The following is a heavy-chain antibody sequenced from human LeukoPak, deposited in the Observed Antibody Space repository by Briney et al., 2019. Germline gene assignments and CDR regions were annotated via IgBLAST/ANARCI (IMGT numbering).Heavy chain of an antibody. J-gene: IGHJ2*01. V-gene: IGHV4-30-2*01. CDR2: IYHSGST. D-gene: IGHD3-10*01. CDR3: ASSMVRGEKKPLADPQDWYFDL. Sequence: PSQTLSLTCAVSGGSISSGGYSWSWIRQPPGKGLEWIGYIYHSGSTYYNPSLKSRVTISVDRSKNQFSLKLSSVTAADTAVYYCASSMVRGEKKPLADPQDWYFDLWGRGTLVTVSS. CDR1: GGSISSGGYS.